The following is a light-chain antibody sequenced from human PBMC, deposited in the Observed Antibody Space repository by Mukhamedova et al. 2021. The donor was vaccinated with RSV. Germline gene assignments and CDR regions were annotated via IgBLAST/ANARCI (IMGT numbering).Light chain of an antibody. J-gene: IGKJ1*01. CDR3: QQFNNYPRT. Sequence: VSITCRASQGIATYLAWYQQKPGKAPKVLIYGASNLQSGVPSRFSGSGSGTEFTFTISSLQPEDFATYYCQQFNNYPRTFGQGTKV. V-gene: IGKV1-9*01. CDR1: QGIATY. CDR2: GAS.